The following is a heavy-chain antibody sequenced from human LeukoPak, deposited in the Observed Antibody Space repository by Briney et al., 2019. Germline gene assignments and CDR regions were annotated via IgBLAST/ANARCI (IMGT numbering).Heavy chain of an antibody. CDR2: ISYDGSNK. CDR1: GFTFSSYA. Sequence: GGFLRLSCAASGFTFSSYAMHWVRQAPGKGLEWVAVISYDGSNKYYADSVKGRFTISRDSSKNTLYLQMNSLRAEDTAVYYCARDRGALGYCSGGSCPDEYYYYYGMDVWGQGTTVTVSS. CDR3: ARDRGALGYCSGGSCPDEYYYYYGMDV. J-gene: IGHJ6*02. D-gene: IGHD2-15*01. V-gene: IGHV3-30-3*01.